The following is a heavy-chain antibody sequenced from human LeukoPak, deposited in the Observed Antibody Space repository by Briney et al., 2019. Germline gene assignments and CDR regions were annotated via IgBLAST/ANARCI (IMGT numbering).Heavy chain of an antibody. J-gene: IGHJ4*02. V-gene: IGHV3-53*01. CDR1: GFTVSSNY. D-gene: IGHD3-22*01. CDR2: IYSGGST. Sequence: PGGSQRLSCAASGFTVSSNYMSWVRQAPGKGLEWVSVIYSGGSTYYADSVKGRFTISRDNSKNTLYLQMNSLRAEDTAVYYCASVPFGYYDSSGYYLYWGQGTLVTVS. CDR3: ASVPFGYYDSSGYYLY.